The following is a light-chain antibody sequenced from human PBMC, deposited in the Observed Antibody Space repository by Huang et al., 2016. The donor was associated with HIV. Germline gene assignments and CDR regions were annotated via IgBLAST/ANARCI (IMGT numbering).Light chain of an antibody. Sequence: DIQMTQSPPSLSSSVGDRVTFTCRANQNITKSLNWYQQKPGKAPKLLIYPASTLESGVPSRFSGGGSGSRFTLNIGNLQPEDFATYYCQQSFSVPRTFG. V-gene: IGKV1-39*01. CDR2: PAS. J-gene: IGKJ1*01. CDR3: QQSFSVPRT. CDR1: QNITKS.